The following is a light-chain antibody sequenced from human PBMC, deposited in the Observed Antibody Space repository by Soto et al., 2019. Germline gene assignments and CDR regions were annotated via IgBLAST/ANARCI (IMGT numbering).Light chain of an antibody. Sequence: DIQMTQSPPSLSASVGDRVTITCQASQDISNYLNWYQQKPGKAPKLLIYDASSLESGVPSRFSGSGSGTDFTLTISSLQPEDFATYYCQQSYSTPITFGQGTRLEIK. CDR2: DAS. CDR3: QQSYSTPIT. V-gene: IGKV1-39*01. J-gene: IGKJ5*01. CDR1: QDISNY.